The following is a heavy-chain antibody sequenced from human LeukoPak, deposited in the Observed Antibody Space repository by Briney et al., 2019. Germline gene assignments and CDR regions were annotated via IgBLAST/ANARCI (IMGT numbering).Heavy chain of an antibody. CDR3: AKGGSSGWSYYYYGMDV. D-gene: IGHD6-19*01. J-gene: IGHJ6*04. V-gene: IGHV3-23*01. CDR1: GFTFNIYA. CDR2: TGKSGDT. Sequence: GGSLRLSCVASGFTFNIYAMSWVRQAPGKGLEWVSGTGKSGDTYYADSVKGRFTVSRDNSKNTLCLQMNSLRAEDTAVYYCAKGGSSGWSYYYYGMDVWGKGTTVTVSS.